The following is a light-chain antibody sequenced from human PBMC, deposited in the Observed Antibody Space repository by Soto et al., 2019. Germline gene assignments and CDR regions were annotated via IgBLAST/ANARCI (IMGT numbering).Light chain of an antibody. Sequence: EIVLTQSPGTLSLSPGERATLSCRASQSVTSSYLAWYQQKPGQAPRVLIYGASSRATGIPDRFSGSGSGTDFTLTISRLEPEDFAEYYCQQYGSSPRTFGQGTKVDI. J-gene: IGKJ1*01. V-gene: IGKV3-20*01. CDR2: GAS. CDR3: QQYGSSPRT. CDR1: QSVTSSY.